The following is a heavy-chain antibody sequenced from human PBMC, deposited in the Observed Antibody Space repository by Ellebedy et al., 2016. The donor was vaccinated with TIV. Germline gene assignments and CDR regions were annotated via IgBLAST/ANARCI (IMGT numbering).Heavy chain of an antibody. V-gene: IGHV4-59*08. J-gene: IGHJ3*02. CDR1: GGSISPYY. CDR2: ISFSGST. Sequence: MPGGSLRLSCTVSGGSISPYYWSWIRQPPGKGLEWIGYISFSGSTNYNPSLKSRVTISVDTSKNQFSLKLSSVTAADTAVYYCARQLITMIVVASGRLDIWGQGTMVTVSS. CDR3: ARQLITMIVVASGRLDI. D-gene: IGHD3-22*01.